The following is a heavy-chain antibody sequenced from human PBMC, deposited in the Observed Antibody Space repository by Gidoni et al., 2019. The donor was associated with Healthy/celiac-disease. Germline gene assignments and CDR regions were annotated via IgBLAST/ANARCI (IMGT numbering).Heavy chain of an antibody. CDR1: GATFSSYA. CDR2: IITIFGTA. Sequence: VQLVQSGAEVKKPGSSVKVSCKASGATFSSYAISWVRQAPGQGLEWMGGIITIFGTAKYAQKFQGRGTITADESTSTADMELSSLRSEDTAVYYCARPTMVRGVMISPDAFDIWGQGTMVTVSS. J-gene: IGHJ3*02. CDR3: ARPTMVRGVMISPDAFDI. V-gene: IGHV1-69*01. D-gene: IGHD3-10*01.